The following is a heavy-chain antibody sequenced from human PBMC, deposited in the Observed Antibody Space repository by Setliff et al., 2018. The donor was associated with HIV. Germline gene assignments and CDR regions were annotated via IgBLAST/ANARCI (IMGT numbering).Heavy chain of an antibody. CDR3: ARGMDDSRSSVWYY. D-gene: IGHD6-6*01. Sequence: KVSCKASGYTFASFGISWVRQAPGQGPEWVGWIGGDNGIPSYAQKLRDRVTLTADTSTKTVFMELRSLRSDDTAVYYCARGMDDSRSSVWYYWGQGTLVTVSS. CDR1: GYTFASFG. J-gene: IGHJ4*02. CDR2: IGGDNGIP. V-gene: IGHV1-18*01.